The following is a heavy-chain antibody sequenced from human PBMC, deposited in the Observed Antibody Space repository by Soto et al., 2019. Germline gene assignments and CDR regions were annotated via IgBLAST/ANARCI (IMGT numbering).Heavy chain of an antibody. CDR1: GGTFSSYA. D-gene: IGHD5-18*01. CDR2: IIPIFGTA. V-gene: IGHV1-69*13. Sequence: SVKVSWKASGGTFSSYAISWVRQAPGQGLEWMGGIIPIFGTANYAQKFQGRVTITADESTSTAYMELSSLRSEDTAVYYCARDKGXXPMVTYYFDSWGHGTLVTVSS. J-gene: IGHJ4*01. CDR3: ARDKGXXPMVTYYFDS.